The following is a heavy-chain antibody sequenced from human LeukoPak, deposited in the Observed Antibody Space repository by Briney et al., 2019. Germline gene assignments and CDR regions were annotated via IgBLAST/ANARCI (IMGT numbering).Heavy chain of an antibody. D-gene: IGHD3-10*01. CDR3: ARDSRLYYYGSGSYSMAEYFQH. Sequence: SETLCLTCAVYGGSFSGYYWSWIRQPPGKGLEWIGEINHSGSTNYNPSLKSRVTISVDTSKNQFSLKLSSVTAADTAVYYCARDSRLYYYGSGSYSMAEYFQHWGQGTLVTVSS. CDR1: GGSFSGYY. V-gene: IGHV4-34*01. CDR2: INHSGST. J-gene: IGHJ1*01.